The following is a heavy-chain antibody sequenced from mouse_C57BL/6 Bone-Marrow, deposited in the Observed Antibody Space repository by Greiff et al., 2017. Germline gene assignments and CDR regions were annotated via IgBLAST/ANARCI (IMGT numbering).Heavy chain of an antibody. D-gene: IGHD2-3*01. CDR1: GFNIKHTY. CDR3: ARERGYFTCPYFDY. V-gene: IGHV14-3*01. Sequence: EVQLQQSVAELVRPGASVKLSCTASGFNIKHTYMHWVKQRPEQGLEWIGRIDPANGNTKYAPKFQGKATITADTSSNTAYLQLSSLTSEDTAIYYCARERGYFTCPYFDYWGQGTTLTVSS. J-gene: IGHJ2*01. CDR2: IDPANGNT.